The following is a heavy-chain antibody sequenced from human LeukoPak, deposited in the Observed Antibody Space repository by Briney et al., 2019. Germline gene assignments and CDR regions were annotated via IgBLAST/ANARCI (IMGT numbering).Heavy chain of an antibody. D-gene: IGHD6-13*01. CDR2: INPNSGGT. CDR1: GYTFTGYY. J-gene: IGHJ4*02. Sequence: ASVKVSCKASGYTFTGYYMHWVRQAPGQGLEWMGWINPNSGGTNYAQKFQGRVTMTRDTSISTAYMELSRLRSDDTAVYYCARVRIAAAGTFGYWGQGTLVTVSS. CDR3: ARVRIAAAGTFGY. V-gene: IGHV1-2*02.